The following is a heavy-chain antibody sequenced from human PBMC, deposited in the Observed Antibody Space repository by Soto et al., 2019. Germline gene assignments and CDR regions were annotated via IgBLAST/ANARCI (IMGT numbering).Heavy chain of an antibody. D-gene: IGHD6-13*01. V-gene: IGHV3-9*01. CDR1: GFTFDYYA. Sequence: GGSLRLSCAASGFTFDYYAMHWVRQVPGKGLEWVSGINLNSGSIGYADSVKGRFAISRDNAKNSLHLQMNSLRAEDTAFYYCVKDESINWYSGHFRHWGQGTLVTVSS. CDR2: INLNSGSI. CDR3: VKDESINWYSGHFRH. J-gene: IGHJ1*01.